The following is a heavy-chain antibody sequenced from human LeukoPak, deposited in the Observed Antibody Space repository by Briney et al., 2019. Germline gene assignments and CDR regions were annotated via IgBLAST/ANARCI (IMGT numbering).Heavy chain of an antibody. CDR2: IYHSGST. CDR1: GGSISSSNW. V-gene: IGHV4-4*02. Sequence: PSQTLSLTCTVSGGSISSSNWWSWVRQPPGKGLEWIGEIYHSGSTNYNPSLKSRVTISVDTSKNQFSLKLSSVTAADTAVYYCARENPSYYYGMDVWGQGTTVTVSS. CDR3: ARENPSYYYGMDV. J-gene: IGHJ6*02.